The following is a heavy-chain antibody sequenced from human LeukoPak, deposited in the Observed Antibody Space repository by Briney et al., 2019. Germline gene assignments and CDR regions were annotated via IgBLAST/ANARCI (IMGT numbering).Heavy chain of an antibody. Sequence: SETLSLTCTVSGGPISSYYWSWIRQPPGKGLEGIGYIYYSGSTNYNPSLKSRVTISVDTSKNQFSLKLSSVTAADTAVYYCARDATGYGSGNLDWFDPWGQGTLVTVSS. J-gene: IGHJ5*02. CDR1: GGPISSYY. V-gene: IGHV4-59*01. D-gene: IGHD3-10*01. CDR3: ARDATGYGSGNLDWFDP. CDR2: IYYSGST.